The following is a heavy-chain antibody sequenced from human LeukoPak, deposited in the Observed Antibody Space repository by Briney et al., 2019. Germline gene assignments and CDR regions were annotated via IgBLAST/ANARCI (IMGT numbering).Heavy chain of an antibody. J-gene: IGHJ3*02. Sequence: GRSLRLSCAASGFTFSSYGMHWVRQAPGKGLEWVAVISYDGSNKYYADSVKGRFTISRDNSKTTLYLQMNSRRAEDTAVYYCAKGDAFDIWGQGTMVTVPS. CDR3: AKGDAFDI. V-gene: IGHV3-30*18. CDR2: ISYDGSNK. CDR1: GFTFSSYG.